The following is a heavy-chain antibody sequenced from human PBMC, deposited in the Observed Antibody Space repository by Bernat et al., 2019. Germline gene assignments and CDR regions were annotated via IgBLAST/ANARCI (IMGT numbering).Heavy chain of an antibody. CDR3: ARVEQQLVRGGWYFDL. CDR1: GFTFISYA. J-gene: IGHJ2*01. D-gene: IGHD6-13*01. V-gene: IGHV3-30*01. CDR2: ISYDGSNK. Sequence: QVQLVESGGGVVQPGRSLRLSCAASGFTFISYAMHWVRQAPGKGLEWVAVISYDGSNKYYADSVKGRFTISRDNSKNTMYLQMNSLRAEDTAVYYCARVEQQLVRGGWYFDLWGRGTLVTVSS.